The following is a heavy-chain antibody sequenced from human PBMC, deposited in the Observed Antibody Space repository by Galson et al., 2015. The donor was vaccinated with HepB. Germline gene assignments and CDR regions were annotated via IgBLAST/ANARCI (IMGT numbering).Heavy chain of an antibody. V-gene: IGHV1-46*01. CDR2: INPSGGST. J-gene: IGHJ4*02. Sequence: SVKVSCKASGYTFTSYYMYWVRQAPGQGLEWMGIINPSGGSTSYAQKFQGRVTMTRDTSTSTVYMELSSLRSEDTAVYYCARVKSGYSSSSAGGIYYFDYWGQGTLVTVSS. CDR3: ARVKSGYSSSSAGGIYYFDY. CDR1: GYTFTSYY. D-gene: IGHD6-6*01.